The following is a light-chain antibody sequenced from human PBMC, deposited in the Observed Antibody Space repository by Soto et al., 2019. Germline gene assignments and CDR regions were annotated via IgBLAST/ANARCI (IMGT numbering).Light chain of an antibody. CDR2: YET. CDR1: NIGSKS. V-gene: IGLV3-21*04. CDR3: QVWDSSSGHLV. J-gene: IGLJ1*01. Sequence: SYELTQPPSVSVAPGKTARITCGGNNIGSKSVHWYQQKPGQAPVLVIFYETDRPSGIPERFSGSISGNTATLTISRVEAGDEADYYCQVWDSSSGHLVFGTGTKVTVL.